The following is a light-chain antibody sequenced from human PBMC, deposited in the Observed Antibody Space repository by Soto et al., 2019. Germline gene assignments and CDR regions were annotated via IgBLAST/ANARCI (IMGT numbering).Light chain of an antibody. V-gene: IGKV3-20*01. CDR3: RQYGSSIT. J-gene: IGKJ4*01. CDR2: RTS. CDR1: QSVSNRY. Sequence: DIVLTQSPGSLSLSPGERVTLSCRASQSVSNRYLAWYQHRPGQAPRLLIRRTSSRVSGDPDRFSASGAGTDFILTTSRVEPEDYAIYYSRQYGSSITFGGGTRVEIK.